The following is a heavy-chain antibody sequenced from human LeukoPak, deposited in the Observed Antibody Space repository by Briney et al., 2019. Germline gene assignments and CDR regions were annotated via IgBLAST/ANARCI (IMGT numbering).Heavy chain of an antibody. V-gene: IGHV3-23*01. CDR3: AKEILYYYDSSGYYFDY. D-gene: IGHD3-22*01. Sequence: GGSLRLSCAASGFTFSSYAMSWVRQAPGKGLEWVSAISGSGGSTYYADSVKGRFTISRDNSQHTLYLQMNSLRAEDTAVYYCAKEILYYYDSSGYYFDYWGQGTLVTVSS. CDR2: ISGSGGST. J-gene: IGHJ4*02. CDR1: GFTFSSYA.